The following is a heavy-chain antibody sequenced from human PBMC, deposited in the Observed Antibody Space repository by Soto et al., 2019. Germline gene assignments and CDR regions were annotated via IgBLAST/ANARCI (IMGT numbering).Heavy chain of an antibody. V-gene: IGHV3-21*01. CDR3: ARSAGDLWSGFSSYYYMEV. Sequence: QLVESGGGLVKPGGSLRLSCAASGFSFSSYAMNWVRQAPGKGLEWISSITTGGHDIYYADSVKGRFTISRDNAKNSLYLQVDSLRAEDTAVYYCARSAGDLWSGFSSYYYMEVWGKGSTVTVSS. D-gene: IGHD3-3*01. CDR2: ITTGGHDI. CDR1: GFSFSSYA. J-gene: IGHJ6*03.